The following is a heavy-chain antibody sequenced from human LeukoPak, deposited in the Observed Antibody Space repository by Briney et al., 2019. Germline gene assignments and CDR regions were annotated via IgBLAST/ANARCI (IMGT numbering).Heavy chain of an antibody. CDR1: GGSISSYY. CDR3: ATRESLFLEWLPQGD. CDR2: IYYSGST. Sequence: SSETLSLTCTVSGGSISSYYRSWIRQPPGKGLEWIGYIYYSGSTNYNPSLKSRFTISVDTSKNQFSLKLSSVTAADTAVYYCATRESLFLEWLPQGDWGQGTLVTVSS. V-gene: IGHV4-59*12. J-gene: IGHJ4*02. D-gene: IGHD3-3*01.